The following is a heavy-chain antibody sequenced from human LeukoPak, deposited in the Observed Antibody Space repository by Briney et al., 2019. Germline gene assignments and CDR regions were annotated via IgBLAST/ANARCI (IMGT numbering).Heavy chain of an antibody. CDR3: AKDRGATADIAAAGPFDY. CDR2: IIPIFGTA. Sequence: SVKVSCKASGGTFSSYAISWVRQAPGQGLEWMGGIIPIFGTANYAQKFQGRVTITADESTSTAYMELSSLRSEDTAVYYCAKDRGATADIAAAGPFDYWGQGTLVTVSS. V-gene: IGHV1-69*13. CDR1: GGTFSSYA. D-gene: IGHD6-13*01. J-gene: IGHJ4*02.